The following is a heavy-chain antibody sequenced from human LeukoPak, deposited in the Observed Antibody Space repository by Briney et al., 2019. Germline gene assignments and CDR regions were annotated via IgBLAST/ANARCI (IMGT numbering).Heavy chain of an antibody. V-gene: IGHV4-59*01. CDR3: ARDMVRAFYGMDV. CDR1: GGSISSYY. D-gene: IGHD3-10*01. Sequence: PSETLSLTCTVSGGSISSYYWSWIRQPPGKGLEWIGYIYYSGSTNYNPSLKSRVTMSVDTSKNHFSLKLSSVTAADTAVYYCARDMVRAFYGMDVWGQGTTVTVSS. CDR2: IYYSGST. J-gene: IGHJ6*02.